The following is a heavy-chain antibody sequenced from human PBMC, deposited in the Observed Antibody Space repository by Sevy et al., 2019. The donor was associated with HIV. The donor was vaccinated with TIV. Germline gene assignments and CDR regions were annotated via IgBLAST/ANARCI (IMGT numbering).Heavy chain of an antibody. D-gene: IGHD6-19*01. Sequence: GESLKISCKGSGYSFTSYWIGWVRQMPGKGLEWMGIIYPSDSDIRYSPSFRGQVTISGDKSISTAYLQWSSLKASDTAMYYCARRSGIAVTGADGFDIWGQWTMVTVSS. V-gene: IGHV5-51*01. J-gene: IGHJ3*02. CDR3: ARRSGIAVTGADGFDI. CDR2: IYPSDSDI. CDR1: GYSFTSYW.